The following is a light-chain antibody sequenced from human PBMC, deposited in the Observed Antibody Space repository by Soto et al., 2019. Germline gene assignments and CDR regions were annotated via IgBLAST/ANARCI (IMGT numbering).Light chain of an antibody. CDR2: EGS. Sequence: QSALTQPASVSGSPGQSITISCTGTSSDVGSNSLVSWYQQHPGKAPRLMIYEGSKRPSGVSNRFSGSRSANTASLTISGLQADDESEYYCSAYVGRTLVFGGGTQLTVL. V-gene: IGLV2-23*01. J-gene: IGLJ3*02. CDR1: SSDVGSNSL. CDR3: SAYVGRTLV.